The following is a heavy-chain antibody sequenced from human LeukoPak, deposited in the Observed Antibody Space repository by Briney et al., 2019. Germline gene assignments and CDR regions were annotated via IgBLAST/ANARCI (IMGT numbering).Heavy chain of an antibody. CDR3: ARASGDYDYYYYYMDV. Sequence: ASVKVSCKASGYTFTSYGISWVRQAPGQGLEWMGWISAYNGNTNYAQKLQGRGTMTTDTSTSTTYMELRSLRSDDTAVYYCARASGDYDYYYYYMDVWGKGTTVTVSS. V-gene: IGHV1-18*01. CDR2: ISAYNGNT. D-gene: IGHD4-17*01. J-gene: IGHJ6*03. CDR1: GYTFTSYG.